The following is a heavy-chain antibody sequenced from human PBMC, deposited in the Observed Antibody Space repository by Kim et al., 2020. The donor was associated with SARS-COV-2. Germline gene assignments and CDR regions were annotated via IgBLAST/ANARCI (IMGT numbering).Heavy chain of an antibody. CDR1: GFTFSSYA. CDR3: AKDRLPYYYGSGSYPGDYYYGMDV. CDR2: ISGSGGST. D-gene: IGHD3-10*01. Sequence: GGSLRLSCAASGFTFSSYAMSWVRQAPGKGLEWVSAISGSGGSTYYADSVKGRFTISRDNSKNTLYLQMNSLRAEDTAVYYCAKDRLPYYYGSGSYPGDYYYGMDVWGQGTTVTVSS. J-gene: IGHJ6*02. V-gene: IGHV3-23*01.